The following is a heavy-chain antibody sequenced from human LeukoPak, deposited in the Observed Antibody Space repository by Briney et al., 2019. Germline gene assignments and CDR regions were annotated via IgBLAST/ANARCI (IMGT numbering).Heavy chain of an antibody. Sequence: GASAKVSCKASGYTFTGYYMHWVRQAPGQGLEWMGWINPNSGGTNYAQKFQGRVTMTRDTSISTAYMELSRLRSDDTAVYYCARVSIAARRVDYWGQGTLVTVSS. CDR3: ARVSIAARRVDY. D-gene: IGHD6-6*01. J-gene: IGHJ4*02. V-gene: IGHV1-2*02. CDR2: INPNSGGT. CDR1: GYTFTGYY.